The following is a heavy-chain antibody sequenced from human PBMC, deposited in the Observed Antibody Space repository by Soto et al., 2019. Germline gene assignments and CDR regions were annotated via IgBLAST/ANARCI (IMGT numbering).Heavy chain of an antibody. Sequence: ASVKVSCKASGYSFTTYGIFWVRQAPGQGLEWMGWISPYNGKTNYAQNLQGRVSMTTDTSTTTACMELRSLRSDDTAVYYCARPYDSSQSPRFDYWGQGTLVTVSS. CDR1: GYSFTTYG. J-gene: IGHJ4*02. V-gene: IGHV1-18*01. D-gene: IGHD3-22*01. CDR3: ARPYDSSQSPRFDY. CDR2: ISPYNGKT.